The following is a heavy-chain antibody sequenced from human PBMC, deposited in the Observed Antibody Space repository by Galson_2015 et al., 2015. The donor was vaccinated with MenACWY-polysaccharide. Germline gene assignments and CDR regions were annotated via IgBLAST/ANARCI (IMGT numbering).Heavy chain of an antibody. Sequence: SLRLSCAASGFTFSDYYMSCLRQAPGRGLEWVSHISSSGTTIYYADSVKGRFTISRDNARNSLSLQMNSLRAEDTAVYYCARVRGSYSVDYWGQGTLVTVSP. CDR1: GFTFSDYY. CDR3: ARVRGSYSVDY. J-gene: IGHJ4*02. D-gene: IGHD1-26*01. V-gene: IGHV3-11*01. CDR2: ISSSGTTI.